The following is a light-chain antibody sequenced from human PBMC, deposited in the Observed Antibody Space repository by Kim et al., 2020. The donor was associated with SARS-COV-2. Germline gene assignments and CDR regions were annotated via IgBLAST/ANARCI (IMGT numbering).Light chain of an antibody. Sequence: SVSTGDRVTISCRVSQHSSSYLAWYQQKPGKVPELLIYEASTLQSGVPSRFSGSGYGTDFTLTISGLQSEDFATYYCQQYYSFPYTFGQGTKLEI. J-gene: IGKJ2*01. V-gene: IGKV1D-8*01. CDR1: QHSSSY. CDR2: EAS. CDR3: QQYYSFPYT.